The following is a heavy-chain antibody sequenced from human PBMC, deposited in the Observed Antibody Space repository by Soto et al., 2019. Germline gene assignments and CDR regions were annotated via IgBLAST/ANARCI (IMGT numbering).Heavy chain of an antibody. CDR2: MSSYKGKT. V-gene: IGHV1-18*01. J-gene: IGHJ5*02. CDR3: ARDCPVPPATPNNWYDP. D-gene: IGHD2-2*02. Sequence: GASVGVSCKASGGTFGSYASSCVRQAPGQGREWMGWMSSYKGKTNYAQKLQGRVTMPTDTSPSTAYMELRSLRSDDTAVYYCARDCPVPPATPNNWYDPWGQGTLVTSPQ. CDR1: GGTFGSYA.